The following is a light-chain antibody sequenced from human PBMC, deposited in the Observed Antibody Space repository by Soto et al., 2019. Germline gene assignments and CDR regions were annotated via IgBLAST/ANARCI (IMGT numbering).Light chain of an antibody. CDR1: QGVHNC. J-gene: IGKJ4*01. Sequence: DIQMTQSPSSLSASVGDRVTITCRASQGVHNCVAWYQQKPGKVPKLLIYAASTLQSGVPSRFSGSGSGTDFTLTISSLQPEDVATYYCQKYNSAPLTFGGGTKVEIK. V-gene: IGKV1-27*01. CDR3: QKYNSAPLT. CDR2: AAS.